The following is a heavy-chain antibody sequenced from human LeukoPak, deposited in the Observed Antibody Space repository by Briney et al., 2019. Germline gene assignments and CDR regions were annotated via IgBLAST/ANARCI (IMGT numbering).Heavy chain of an antibody. J-gene: IGHJ4*02. Sequence: QPGGSLRLSCAASGFAFSSYAMHWVRQAPGKGLEWVAAISFHGVNEYYADSVKGRFTISRDNSENTLYLQLNSLTIEDTAVYYCARDFSGLMRGLLRYWGQGTLVTVSS. V-gene: IGHV3-30-3*01. D-gene: IGHD3-16*01. CDR2: ISFHGVNE. CDR1: GFAFSSYA. CDR3: ARDFSGLMRGLLRY.